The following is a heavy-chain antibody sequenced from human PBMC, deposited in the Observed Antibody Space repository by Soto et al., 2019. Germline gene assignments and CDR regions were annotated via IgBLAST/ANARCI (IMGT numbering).Heavy chain of an antibody. V-gene: IGHV4-30-4*01. CDR2: IYYSGST. J-gene: IGHJ4*02. CDR3: ARIPMNYYRLDY. Sequence: PSETLSLTCTVSGASINSGDYYWSWIRQPPGKGLEWIGHIYYSGSTYYNPSLKSRAGISVDSPKSQVSLKLTSVTAADTAVYFCARIPMNYYRLDYWGQGALVIVSA. D-gene: IGHD3-10*01. CDR1: GASINSGDYY.